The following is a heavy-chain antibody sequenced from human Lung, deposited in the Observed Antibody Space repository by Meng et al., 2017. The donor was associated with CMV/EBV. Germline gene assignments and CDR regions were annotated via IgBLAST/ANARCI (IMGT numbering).Heavy chain of an antibody. D-gene: IGHD3-10*01. Sequence: SETLSLXCAISGDSVSSNSAAWNWIRQSPSRGLEWLGRTYYRSKWYNDYAVSVKSRITINPDTSKNQFSLQLNSVTPEDTAVYYCARFGTVGAGSGVYFDYWGQGTXVNVAS. CDR1: GDSVSSNSAA. CDR3: ARFGTVGAGSGVYFDY. CDR2: TYYRSKWYN. V-gene: IGHV6-1*01. J-gene: IGHJ4*02.